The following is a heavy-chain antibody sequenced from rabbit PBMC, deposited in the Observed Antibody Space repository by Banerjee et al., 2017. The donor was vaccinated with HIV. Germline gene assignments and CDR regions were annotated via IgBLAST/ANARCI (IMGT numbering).Heavy chain of an antibody. D-gene: IGHD6-1*01. CDR3: ARKDDSGYGL. J-gene: IGHJ4*01. CDR2: INAGSGRI. Sequence: QEQLEESGGDLVKPEGSLTLTCTASGFSFSSSYWICWVRQAPGKGLEWIGCINAGSGRIYYASWAKGQFTISKTSSTTVSLQMTSLTAADTATYFCARKDDSGYGLWGQGTLVTVS. CDR1: GFSFSSSYW. V-gene: IGHV1S45*01.